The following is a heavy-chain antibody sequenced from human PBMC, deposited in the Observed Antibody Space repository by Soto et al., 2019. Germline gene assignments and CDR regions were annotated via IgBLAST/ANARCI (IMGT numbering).Heavy chain of an antibody. CDR3: AKDVYFDSYYFDQ. D-gene: IGHD3-9*01. V-gene: IGHV3-30*04. Sequence: GGSLRLSCAASRFSVTSHAMHWVRQAPGKGLEWVAVISHDGRQKHYIDSVRGRFTLSRDESDNTVYLQMNSLRREDTAMYYCAKDVYFDSYYFDQWGQGTLVTVSS. J-gene: IGHJ4*02. CDR2: ISHDGRQK. CDR1: RFSVTSHA.